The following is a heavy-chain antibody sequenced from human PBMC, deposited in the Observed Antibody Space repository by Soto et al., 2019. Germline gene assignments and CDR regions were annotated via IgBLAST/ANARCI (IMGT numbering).Heavy chain of an antibody. Sequence: EVQLVESGGGLVKHGGSLRLSCAASGFTFSSYSMNWVRQAPGKGLEWVSSISGSSGYIYYADAVKGRFTISRDNAKNSLYLQMNSLRAEDTAVYYCARDPMAAAHYYFDYWGQGTLVNVSS. CDR1: GFTFSSYS. D-gene: IGHD6-13*01. CDR3: ARDPMAAAHYYFDY. CDR2: ISGSSGYI. J-gene: IGHJ4*02. V-gene: IGHV3-21*01.